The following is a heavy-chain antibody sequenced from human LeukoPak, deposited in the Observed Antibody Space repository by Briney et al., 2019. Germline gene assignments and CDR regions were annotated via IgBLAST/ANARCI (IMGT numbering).Heavy chain of an antibody. Sequence: EASVKVSCKASGYTFSSYYMHWVRQAPGQGLEWMGIINPSGGSASYAQKFQGRVTMTRDTSTSTVYMELSSLRSEDTAVDYCARGGAAADYDYVWGSYTLSWFDPWGQGTLVTVSS. CDR2: INPSGGSA. D-gene: IGHD3-16*01. CDR1: GYTFSSYY. CDR3: ARGGAAADYDYVWGSYTLSWFDP. J-gene: IGHJ5*02. V-gene: IGHV1-46*01.